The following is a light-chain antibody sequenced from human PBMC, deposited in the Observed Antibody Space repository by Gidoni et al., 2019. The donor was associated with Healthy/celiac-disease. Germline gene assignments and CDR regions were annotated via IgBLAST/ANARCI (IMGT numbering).Light chain of an antibody. V-gene: IGKV1-39*01. Sequence: DIQMTQSPSSLSASVGDRVTITCRASQRISSYINWYQQKPGKAPTLLIYAASSLQSGVPSRFSGSGSGKDFTLTISSLQPEDFAAYYCQQSYSTLMYTFGQGTKLEIK. CDR2: AAS. CDR1: QRISSY. J-gene: IGKJ2*01. CDR3: QQSYSTLMYT.